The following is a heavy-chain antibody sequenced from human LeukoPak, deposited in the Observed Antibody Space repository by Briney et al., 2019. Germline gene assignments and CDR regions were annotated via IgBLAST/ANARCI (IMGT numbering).Heavy chain of an antibody. CDR1: GYTFTSYG. Sequence: GASVKVSCKASGYTFTSYGISWVRQAPGQGLEWMGWISAYNGNTNYAQKLQGRVTMTTDTSTSTAYMELRSLRSDDTAVYYCARAPRRVAGDEYFQHWGQGTLVTVSS. CDR3: ARAPRRVAGDEYFQH. V-gene: IGHV1-18*01. CDR2: ISAYNGNT. J-gene: IGHJ1*01. D-gene: IGHD6-19*01.